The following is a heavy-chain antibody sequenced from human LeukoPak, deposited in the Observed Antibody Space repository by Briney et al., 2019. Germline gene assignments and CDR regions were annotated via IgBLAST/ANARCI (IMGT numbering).Heavy chain of an antibody. J-gene: IGHJ4*02. CDR2: ISDDGSNK. Sequence: GGSLRLSCAASGLTFSSYGMHWVRQAPGKGLEWVAVISDDGSNKYYVDSVKGRFTISRDNSKNTLYLQMNSLRAEDTAVYYCATEYTSSWYDLDYWGQGTLVTVSS. D-gene: IGHD6-13*01. CDR1: GLTFSSYG. CDR3: ATEYTSSWYDLDY. V-gene: IGHV3-30*03.